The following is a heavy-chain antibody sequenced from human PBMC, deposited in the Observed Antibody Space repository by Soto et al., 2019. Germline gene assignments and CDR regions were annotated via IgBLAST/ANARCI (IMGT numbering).Heavy chain of an antibody. CDR3: ARGGDTAMAHHFDY. Sequence: QVQLQESGPGLVKPSQTLSLTCTVSGGSISSGGYYWRWIRQHPGKGLEWIGYIYYSGSTYYNPSLKSRVTISVDTSKNQSSLKLSSVTAADTAVYYCARGGDTAMAHHFDYWGQGTLVTVSS. V-gene: IGHV4-31*03. CDR1: GGSISSGGYY. D-gene: IGHD5-18*01. CDR2: IYYSGST. J-gene: IGHJ4*02.